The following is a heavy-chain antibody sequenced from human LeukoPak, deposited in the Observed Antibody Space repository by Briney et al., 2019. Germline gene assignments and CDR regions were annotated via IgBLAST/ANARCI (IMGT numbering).Heavy chain of an antibody. CDR2: VFYSRNS. CDR1: GGFTSAYY. Sequence: SETLSLTCTVSGGFTSAYYRSWVRQPLGKGLEWIGSVFYSRNSNYNPSLTRRVAMSVDTSKSHFSLKLTSVIAADTAVYYCARVNPLGYFDQWGQGTLVAVSP. V-gene: IGHV4-59*13. CDR3: ARVNPLGYFDQ. J-gene: IGHJ4*02.